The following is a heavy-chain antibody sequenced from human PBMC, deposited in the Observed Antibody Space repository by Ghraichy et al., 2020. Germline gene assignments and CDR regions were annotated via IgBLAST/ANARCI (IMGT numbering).Heavy chain of an antibody. J-gene: IGHJ4*02. Sequence: GGSLRLSCAASGFTFSSYAMSWVRQAPGKGLEWVSAISGSGGSTYYADSVKGRFTISRDNSKNTLYLQMNSLRAEDTAVYYCAKEGWEYGSGSYYLFDYWGQGTLVTVSS. D-gene: IGHD3-10*01. V-gene: IGHV3-23*01. CDR2: ISGSGGST. CDR3: AKEGWEYGSGSYYLFDY. CDR1: GFTFSSYA.